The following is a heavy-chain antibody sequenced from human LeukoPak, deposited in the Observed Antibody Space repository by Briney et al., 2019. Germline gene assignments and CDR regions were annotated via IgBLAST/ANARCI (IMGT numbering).Heavy chain of an antibody. J-gene: IGHJ4*02. D-gene: IGHD2-21*02. CDR3: ARAELLSLDY. CDR2: ISGSGGST. Sequence: PGGTLRLSCAASGFTFSSYGMSWVRQAPGKGLEWVSAISGSGGSTYYADSVKGRFTISRDNSKNTLYLQMNSLRAEDTAVYYCARAELLSLDYWGQGTLVTVSS. CDR1: GFTFSSYG. V-gene: IGHV3-23*01.